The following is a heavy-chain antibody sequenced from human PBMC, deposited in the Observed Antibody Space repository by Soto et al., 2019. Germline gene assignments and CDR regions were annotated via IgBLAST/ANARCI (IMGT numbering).Heavy chain of an antibody. CDR3: ARAHYGSGSYYNGPYSCGMDV. D-gene: IGHD3-10*01. CDR1: GGTFSSYA. V-gene: IGHV1-69*13. CDR2: IIPIFGTA. J-gene: IGHJ6*02. Sequence: GASVKVSCKASGGTFSSYAISWVRQAPGQGLEWMGGIIPIFGTANYAQKFQGRVTITADESTSTAYMELSSLRSEDTAVYYCARAHYGSGSYYNGPYSCGMDVWGQGTTVTVSS.